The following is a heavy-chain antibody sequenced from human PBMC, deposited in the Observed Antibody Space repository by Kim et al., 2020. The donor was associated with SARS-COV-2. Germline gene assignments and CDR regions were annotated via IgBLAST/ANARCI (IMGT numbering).Heavy chain of an antibody. V-gene: IGHV3-30*18. Sequence: GGSLRLSCAASGFTFSSYGMHWVRQAPGKGLEWVAVISYDGSNKYYADSVKGRITISRDNSKNTLYLQMNSLRAEDTAVYYCAKAFWSGYDLDYWGQGTLVTVSS. D-gene: IGHD3-3*01. CDR1: GFTFSSYG. CDR2: ISYDGSNK. CDR3: AKAFWSGYDLDY. J-gene: IGHJ4*02.